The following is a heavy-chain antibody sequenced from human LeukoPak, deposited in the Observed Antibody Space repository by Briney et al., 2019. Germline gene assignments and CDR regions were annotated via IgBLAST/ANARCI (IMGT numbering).Heavy chain of an antibody. CDR3: ARGYHSGSYNDY. D-gene: IGHD1-26*01. Sequence: PSETLSLTCAVYGGSFSGYYWSWIRQPPGKGLEWIGEINHSGSTNYNPSLKSRVTISVDTSKNQFSLKLSSVTAADTAVYYCARGYHSGSYNDYWGQGTLVTASS. CDR2: INHSGST. J-gene: IGHJ4*02. V-gene: IGHV4-34*01. CDR1: GGSFSGYY.